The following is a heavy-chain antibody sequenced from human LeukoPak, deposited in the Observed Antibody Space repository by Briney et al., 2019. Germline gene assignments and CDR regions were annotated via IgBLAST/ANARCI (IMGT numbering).Heavy chain of an antibody. Sequence: SQTLSLTCAISGDSVSSNSAAWNWIRQSPSRGLEWLGRTYYRSKWYNEYAVSVKSRITINLDTSKNQFSLQLNSVTPEDTALYYCARAKVYSGRIFDYWGQGTLVTVSS. J-gene: IGHJ4*02. V-gene: IGHV6-1*01. CDR1: GDSVSSNSAA. D-gene: IGHD1-26*01. CDR2: TYYRSKWYN. CDR3: ARAKVYSGRIFDY.